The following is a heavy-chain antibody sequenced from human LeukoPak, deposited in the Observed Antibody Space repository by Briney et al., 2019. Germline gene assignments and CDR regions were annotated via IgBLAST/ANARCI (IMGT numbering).Heavy chain of an antibody. CDR3: ASTRSGYSTLGY. CDR2: VFYTGST. V-gene: IGHV4-59*01. CDR1: GDSISPCY. Sequence: PSETLSLTCTVSGDSISPCYWSWIRQPPGGGLEWIGYVFYTGSTNYNPSLKSRVTISVDTSRNQFSLKLTSVTAADTAVYYCASTRSGYSTLGYWGQGTLVTVSS. J-gene: IGHJ4*02. D-gene: IGHD1-26*01.